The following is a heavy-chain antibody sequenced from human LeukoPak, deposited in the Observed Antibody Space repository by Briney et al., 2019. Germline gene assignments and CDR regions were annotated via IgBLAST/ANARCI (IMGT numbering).Heavy chain of an antibody. V-gene: IGHV3-53*04. CDR1: GFTVSSNY. J-gene: IGHJ6*02. CDR3: ARSNTATYYYGMDV. CDR2: IYSGGST. Sequence: GGSLRLSCAASGFTVSSNYMSWVRQAPGKGLEWVSVIYSGGSTYYADSVKGRFTISRHNSKNTLYLQMNSLRAEDTAVYYCARSNTATYYYGMDVWGQGTTVTVSS. D-gene: IGHD5-18*01.